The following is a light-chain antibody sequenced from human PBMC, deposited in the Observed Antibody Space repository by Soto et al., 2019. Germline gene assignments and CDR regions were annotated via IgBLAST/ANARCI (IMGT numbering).Light chain of an antibody. CDR2: ELT. CDR3: AAWDDSLNGHYV. CDR1: SSDVGGYNY. J-gene: IGLJ1*01. Sequence: QSVLTQPASVSGSPGQSITISCTGTSSDVGGYNYVSWYQQHPGKAPKLIIYELTNRPSGVSNRFSGSKSGNTASLTISGLQAEDEADYYCAAWDDSLNGHYVFGTGTKLTVL. V-gene: IGLV2-14*01.